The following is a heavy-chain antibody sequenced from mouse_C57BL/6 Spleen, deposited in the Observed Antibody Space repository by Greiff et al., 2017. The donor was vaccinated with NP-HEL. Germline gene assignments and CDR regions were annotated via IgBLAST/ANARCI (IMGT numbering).Heavy chain of an antibody. V-gene: IGHV1S81*02. Sequence: QVQLQQPGAELVKAGASVKMSCKASGYTFTSYWMHWVKQRLGQGLEWFAETNPTNGRTYYNEKFKSKATMTVDTSSSTAYMLLSGPTFEDSAVYYCARSKKIVTTYCDYWGQGTTLTVSS. J-gene: IGHJ2*01. CDR2: TNPTNGRT. CDR1: GYTFTSYW. CDR3: ARSKKIVTTYCDY. D-gene: IGHD2-5*01.